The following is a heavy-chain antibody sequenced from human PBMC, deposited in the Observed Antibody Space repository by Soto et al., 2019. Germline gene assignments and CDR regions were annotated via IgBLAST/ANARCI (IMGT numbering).Heavy chain of an antibody. D-gene: IGHD6-19*01. CDR2: ISGSGGST. CDR1: GFIFSSYA. V-gene: IGHV3-23*01. J-gene: IGHJ3*02. Sequence: EGSLRLSCAASGFIFSSYAMSWVRQAPGKGLEWVSAISGSGGSTYYADSVKGRFTISRDNSKNTLYLQMNSLRAEDTAVYYCAKDTFSSGWYGAFDIWGQGTMVTVSS. CDR3: AKDTFSSGWYGAFDI.